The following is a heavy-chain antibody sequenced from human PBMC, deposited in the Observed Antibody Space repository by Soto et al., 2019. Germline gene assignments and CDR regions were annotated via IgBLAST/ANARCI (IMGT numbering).Heavy chain of an antibody. CDR3: ARGPGSSDWRFSYYYMDV. V-gene: IGHV1-8*01. CDR2: MNPNSGDT. J-gene: IGHJ6*02. CDR1: FTSYD. D-gene: IGHD6-19*01. Sequence: QVQLVQSGAEVKKPGASVKVSCTFTSYDINWVRQATGQGLEWMGWMNPNSGDTRYAQKFQGRVNMTRNTSNFTAYLELSSLRSEDTALYYCARGPGSSDWRFSYYYMDVWGQGTTVTVSS.